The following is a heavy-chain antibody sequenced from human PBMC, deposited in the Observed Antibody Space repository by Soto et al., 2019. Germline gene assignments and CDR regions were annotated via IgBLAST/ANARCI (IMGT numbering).Heavy chain of an antibody. J-gene: IGHJ5*02. CDR1: GFTFSSYA. CDR3: ARDHVVSRNWFDP. Sequence: PGGSLRLSCAASGFTFSSYAMSWVRQAPGKGLEWVAVISYDGSNKYYADSVKGRFTISRDNSKNTLYLQMNSLRAEDTAVYYCARDHVVSRNWFDPWGQGTLVTVSS. CDR2: ISYDGSNK. D-gene: IGHD2-21*01. V-gene: IGHV3-30-3*01.